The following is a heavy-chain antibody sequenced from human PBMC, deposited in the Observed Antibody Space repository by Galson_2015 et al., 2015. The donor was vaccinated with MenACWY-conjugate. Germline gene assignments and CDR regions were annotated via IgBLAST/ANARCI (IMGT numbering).Heavy chain of an antibody. J-gene: IGHJ4*02. CDR2: IKTDGTYA. CDR1: GFTFSDYW. Sequence: SLRLSCAASGFTFSDYWMHWVRQAPGKGLVWVARIKTDGTYANYADSVQGRSIIARDNAKNTLDLQISSLGAEDTAVYFCIRATHRWSFDYWGQGTLVTVSS. D-gene: IGHD2-15*01. V-gene: IGHV3-74*01. CDR3: IRATHRWSFDY.